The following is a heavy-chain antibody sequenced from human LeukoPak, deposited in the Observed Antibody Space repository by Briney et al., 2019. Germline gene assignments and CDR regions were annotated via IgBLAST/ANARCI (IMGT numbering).Heavy chain of an antibody. V-gene: IGHV1-2*02. Sequence: GASVKVSCKASGYSFTGYYMHWVRQAPGQGLEWMGWINPNSGVTHYAQKFQGRVTMTRDTSISTAYMELSSLRSDDTAIYYCARGPYSTSPHFDYWGQGTLVTVSS. D-gene: IGHD6-6*01. CDR2: INPNSGVT. J-gene: IGHJ4*02. CDR3: ARGPYSTSPHFDY. CDR1: GYSFTGYY.